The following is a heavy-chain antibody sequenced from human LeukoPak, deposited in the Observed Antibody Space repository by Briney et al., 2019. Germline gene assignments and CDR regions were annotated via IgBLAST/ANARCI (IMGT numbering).Heavy chain of an antibody. D-gene: IGHD6-13*01. Sequence: SVKVSCKASGGTFSSYAISWVRRAPGQGLEWMGRIIPILGIANYAQKFQGRVTITADKSTSTAYMELSSLRSEDTAVYYCARGIAAAGVDYWGQGTLVTVSS. CDR3: ARGIAAAGVDY. CDR1: GGTFSSYA. V-gene: IGHV1-69*10. CDR2: IIPILGIA. J-gene: IGHJ4*02.